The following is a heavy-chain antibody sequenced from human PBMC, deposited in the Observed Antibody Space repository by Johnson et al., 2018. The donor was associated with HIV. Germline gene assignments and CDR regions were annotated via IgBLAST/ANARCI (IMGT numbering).Heavy chain of an antibody. CDR1: GFTFSDYG. Sequence: QVQLVESGGGVVQPGRSLRLSCAASGFTFSDYGMHWVRQAPGKGLEWVAVISYDGSKKYYADSVKGRFTISRDNSKNTLYLQMNSLRAEDTDVYYCARDVAPSYSSDGDYDAFDIWGQGTVVTVSS. J-gene: IGHJ3*02. CDR2: ISYDGSKK. CDR3: ARDVAPSYSSDGDYDAFDI. D-gene: IGHD6-25*01. V-gene: IGHV3-30*03.